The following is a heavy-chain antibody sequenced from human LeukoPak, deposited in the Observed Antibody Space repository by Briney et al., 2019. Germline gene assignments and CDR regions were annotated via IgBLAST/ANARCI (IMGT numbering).Heavy chain of an antibody. CDR2: IYYSGST. J-gene: IGHJ4*02. CDR1: GGSIGTYY. D-gene: IGHD5-12*01. Sequence: SETLSLTCTVSGGSIGTYYWSWIRQPPGKGLEWIGYIYYSGSTNYNPSLKSRVTISVDTSKNQFSLKLRSVTAADTAVYYCARLGYSGYVVDYWGQGTLVTVSS. CDR3: ARLGYSGYVVDY. V-gene: IGHV4-59*01.